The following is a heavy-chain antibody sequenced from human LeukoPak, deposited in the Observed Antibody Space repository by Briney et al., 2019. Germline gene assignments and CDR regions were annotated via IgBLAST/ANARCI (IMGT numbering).Heavy chain of an antibody. D-gene: IGHD1-7*01. V-gene: IGHV4-39*01. CDR2: IYYSGRT. CDR1: SGSISSGYYY. CDR3: ARQRTAGGNYDY. J-gene: IGHJ4*02. Sequence: PSETLSLTCTVSSGSISSGYYYWAWIRQPPGKGLEWIGNIYYSGRTYYSPSLKSRLTITVDTSKTQVSLRLSSVTAADSAVYYCARQRTAGGNYDYWGQGTLDTVSS.